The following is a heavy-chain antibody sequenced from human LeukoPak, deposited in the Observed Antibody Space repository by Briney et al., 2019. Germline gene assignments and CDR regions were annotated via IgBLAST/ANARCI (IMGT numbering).Heavy chain of an antibody. J-gene: IGHJ4*02. D-gene: IGHD3-3*01. CDR3: ARQIAYYDFWSGYFFDY. CDR2: IYYSGST. CDR1: GGSISSSSYY. V-gene: IGHV4-39*01. Sequence: SETLSLTCTASGGSISSSSYYWGWIRQPPGKGLEWIGSIYYSGSTYYNPSLKSRVTISVDTSKNQFSLKLSSVTAADTAVYYCARQIAYYDFWSGYFFDYWGQGTLVTVSS.